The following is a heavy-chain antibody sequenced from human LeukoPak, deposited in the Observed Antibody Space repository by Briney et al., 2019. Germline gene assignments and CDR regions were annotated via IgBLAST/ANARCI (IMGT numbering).Heavy chain of an antibody. Sequence: SETLSLTCAVSGGSLSSGGYFWGWTRQYPGKGLEWIGCISHSGTSYYNPSLKSRVTISVDTSRSQFSLELSSVTAADTAVYFCARERRDGHNYSDFWGQGALVTVSS. D-gene: IGHD5-24*01. J-gene: IGHJ4*02. CDR1: GGSLSSGGYF. CDR3: ARERRDGHNYSDF. CDR2: ISHSGTS. V-gene: IGHV4-31*11.